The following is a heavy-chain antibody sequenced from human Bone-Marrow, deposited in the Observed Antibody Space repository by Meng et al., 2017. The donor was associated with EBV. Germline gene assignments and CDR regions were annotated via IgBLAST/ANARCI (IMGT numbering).Heavy chain of an antibody. D-gene: IGHD2-15*01. CDR1: GYSFTNYW. J-gene: IGHJ5*02. CDR2: IYPGDSDT. CDR3: ARLHCSGGSCYHGSVGWFDP. V-gene: IGHV5-51*01. Sequence: VQGVQSVAEGKKPGASLKVSCKGSGYSFTNYWIGWARQMPGKGLEWMGIIYPGDSDTRYSPSFQGQVTMSVDKSISTAYLQWSSLKASDIAMYYCARLHCSGGSCYHGSVGWFDPWGQGTLVTVSS.